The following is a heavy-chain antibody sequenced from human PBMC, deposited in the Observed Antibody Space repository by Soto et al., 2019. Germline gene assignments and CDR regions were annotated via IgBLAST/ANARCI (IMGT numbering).Heavy chain of an antibody. D-gene: IGHD6-19*01. CDR1: GGAFRGYY. V-gene: IGHV4-34*01. Sequence: AGETLSHPWPGSGGAFRGYYRSWVRPPPRKGREGIGEINHSGSTNYNPSLKSRVTISVDTSKNQFSLKLSSVTAADTAVYYCARLAVAGGAVYYGMDVWGQGTTVTVSS. J-gene: IGHJ6*02. CDR3: ARLAVAGGAVYYGMDV. CDR2: INHSGST.